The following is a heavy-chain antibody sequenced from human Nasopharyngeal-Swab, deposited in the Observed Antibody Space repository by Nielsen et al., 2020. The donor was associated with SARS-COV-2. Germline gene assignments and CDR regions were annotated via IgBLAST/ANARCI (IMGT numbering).Heavy chain of an antibody. D-gene: IGHD3-3*01. CDR1: GFTFNNYN. CDR2: ISSSSSYI. V-gene: IGHV3-21*01. J-gene: IGHJ6*02. CDR3: ARDGLDYDFWSAYFTDV. Sequence: GESLKISCAASGFTFNNYNFNWVRQAPGKGLEWVSSISSSSSYIYYADSVKGRFTISRDNAKNSLYPQMNSLRAEDTAVYYCARDGLDYDFWSAYFTDVWGQGTTVTVSS.